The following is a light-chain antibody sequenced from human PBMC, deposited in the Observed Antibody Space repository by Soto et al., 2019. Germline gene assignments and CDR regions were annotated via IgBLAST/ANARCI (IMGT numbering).Light chain of an antibody. J-gene: IGKJ1*01. V-gene: IGKV3-15*01. Sequence: EILLTQSPGSLSVFPGERASLSCRASQNVSSDLAWYHQKPGQAPRLLIYGASTRATGIPARFSGSGSGTEFTLSINSLQSEDFAVYYCQQYNNWPRTFGQGTKVDIK. CDR1: QNVSSD. CDR3: QQYNNWPRT. CDR2: GAS.